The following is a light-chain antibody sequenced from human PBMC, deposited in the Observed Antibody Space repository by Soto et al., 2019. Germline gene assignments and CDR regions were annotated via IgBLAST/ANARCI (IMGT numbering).Light chain of an antibody. CDR3: QSYENSRTGFYV. J-gene: IGLJ1*01. Sequence: QSVLTQPPTVSGAPGQRVTISCTGSSPDIGAGFDVHWYQHLPGTAPKLLIYGNTNRPSGVPGRFSGSKSGTSASLVIPGLQAEDEADYYCQSYENSRTGFYVFGTGTKVTVL. V-gene: IGLV1-40*01. CDR1: SPDIGAGFD. CDR2: GNT.